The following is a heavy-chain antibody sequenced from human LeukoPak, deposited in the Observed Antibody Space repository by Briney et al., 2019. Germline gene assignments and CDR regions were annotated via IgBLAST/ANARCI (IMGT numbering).Heavy chain of an antibody. CDR3: TAPYGYSYGYVYY. Sequence: SETLSLTSTVSGGSISTSSYYWRWIRQPPGKRLERDGSTYYSGSTYYNPALKGRATISFDTSKNQFSLKLSSVTAADKSMYYCTAPYGYSYGYVYYWGQGTLVTASS. CDR2: TYYSGST. V-gene: IGHV4-39*01. D-gene: IGHD5-18*01. J-gene: IGHJ4*02. CDR1: GGSISTSSYY.